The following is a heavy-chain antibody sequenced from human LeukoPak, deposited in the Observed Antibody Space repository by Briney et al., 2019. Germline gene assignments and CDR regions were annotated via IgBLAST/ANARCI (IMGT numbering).Heavy chain of an antibody. D-gene: IGHD6-19*01. J-gene: IGHJ4*02. CDR1: GGSISSSSYY. CDR3: ARAPSGWPNFDY. V-gene: IGHV4-39*07. Sequence: SETLSLTCTVSGGSISSSSYYWGWIRQPPGKGLEWIGSIYYSGSTNYNPSLKSRVTISVDTSKNQFSLKLNSVTAADTAVYYCARAPSGWPNFDYWGQGTLVTVSS. CDR2: IYYSGST.